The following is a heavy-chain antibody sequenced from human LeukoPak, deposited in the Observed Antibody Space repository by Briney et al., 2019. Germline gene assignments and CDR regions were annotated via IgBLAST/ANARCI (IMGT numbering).Heavy chain of an antibody. D-gene: IGHD6-25*01. Sequence: GGSLRLSCAASGFTFSSYEMNWVRQAPGKGLEWVSYISSSGSTIYYADSVKGRFTISRDNAKNSLYLQMNSLRAEDTAVYYCARDPGSDQRDWYFDLWGRGTLVTVSS. J-gene: IGHJ2*01. CDR1: GFTFSSYE. CDR2: ISSSGSTI. CDR3: ARDPGSDQRDWYFDL. V-gene: IGHV3-48*03.